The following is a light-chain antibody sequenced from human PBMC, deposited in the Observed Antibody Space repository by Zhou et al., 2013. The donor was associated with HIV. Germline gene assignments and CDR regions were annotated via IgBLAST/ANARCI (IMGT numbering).Light chain of an antibody. CDR2: KVS. V-gene: IGKV1-5*03. Sequence: DIQMTQFPSTLSASVGDRVTITCRAGQSISPWLAWFQQIPGKAPKLLISKVSSLQSGVPSRFSGSGYGTEFTLTINRLQPDDFATYSCQQYWRSSLTFAGGTKVEIK. CDR1: QSISPW. J-gene: IGKJ4*01. CDR3: QQYWRSSLT.